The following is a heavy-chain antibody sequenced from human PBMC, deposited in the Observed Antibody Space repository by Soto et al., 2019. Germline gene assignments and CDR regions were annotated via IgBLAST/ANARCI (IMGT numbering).Heavy chain of an antibody. CDR2: IYDSGST. V-gene: IGHV4-59*01. J-gene: IGHJ4*02. CDR1: GGSISSYY. D-gene: IGHD3-22*01. CDR3: ARDRALYESSGLYFDY. Sequence: PSETLSLTCTVSGGSISSYYWIWIRQPPGKGLEWIGYIYDSGSTNYNPSLKSRVTISVDTSKNQFSLRLTSVTAADTAVYFCARDRALYESSGLYFDYWGQGTLVTVSS.